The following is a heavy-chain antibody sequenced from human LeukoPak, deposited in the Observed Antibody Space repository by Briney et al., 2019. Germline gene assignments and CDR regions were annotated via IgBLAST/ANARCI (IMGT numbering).Heavy chain of an antibody. V-gene: IGHV3-73*01. J-gene: IGHJ3*01. CDR3: SARGAPTGDTFDV. D-gene: IGHD1-26*01. Sequence: GGSLRLSCAASGFTFSGSAVHWVRQASGKGLEWVGRIRSKADSYATAYAASVKGRFTVSRDDSKNTAYLQRNSLKTEDTAVYYCSARGAPTGDTFDVWGQGTMVTVSS. CDR2: IRSKADSYAT. CDR1: GFTFSGSA.